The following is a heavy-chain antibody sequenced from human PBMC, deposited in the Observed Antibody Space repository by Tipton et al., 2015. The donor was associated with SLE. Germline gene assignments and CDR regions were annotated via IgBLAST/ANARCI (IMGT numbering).Heavy chain of an antibody. V-gene: IGHV4-59*01. CDR2: VYYSGGT. Sequence: TLSLTCTVSGGSINNYFWSWIRQPPGKGLEWLGYVYYSGGTNYNPSLKSRVTISVDTSKNRFSLQLNSVTAADTAVYFCTRDLYPYSANNWFDPWGPGTLVTVSS. CDR1: GGSINNYF. CDR3: TRDLYPYSANNWFDP. J-gene: IGHJ5*02. D-gene: IGHD4-11*01.